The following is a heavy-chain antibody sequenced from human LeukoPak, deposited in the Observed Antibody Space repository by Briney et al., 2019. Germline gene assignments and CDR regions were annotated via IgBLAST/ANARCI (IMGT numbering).Heavy chain of an antibody. CDR2: IYYSGST. CDR1: GGSISSGGYY. CDR3: ARETCSSTSCRIDY. V-gene: IGHV4-31*03. D-gene: IGHD2-2*01. J-gene: IGHJ4*02. Sequence: SETLSLTCTVSGGSISSGGYYWSWIRQHPGKGLEWIGYIYYSGSTYYNPSLKSRVTISVDTSKNQFSLKLSSVTAADTAVYYCARETCSSTSCRIDYWGQGTLVTVSS.